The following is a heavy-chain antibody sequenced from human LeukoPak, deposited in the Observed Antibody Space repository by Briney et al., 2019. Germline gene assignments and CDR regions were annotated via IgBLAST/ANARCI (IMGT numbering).Heavy chain of an antibody. D-gene: IGHD2-21*01. CDR2: ISSSSTTI. CDR1: GFTFSDYI. V-gene: IGHV3-21*01. J-gene: IGHJ4*02. CDR3: ARAYFYETGAVFYSPFEY. Sequence: GGSLRLSCAASGFTFSDYIMNWVRQTPGKGPEWVSSISSSSTTIYYADSVKGRFTISRDDAKGSLYLQMNGLRAEDSAVYYWARAYFYETGAVFYSPFEYWGQGALVTVSS.